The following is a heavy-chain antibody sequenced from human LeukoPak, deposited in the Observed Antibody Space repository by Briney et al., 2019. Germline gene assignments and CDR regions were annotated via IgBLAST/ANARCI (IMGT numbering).Heavy chain of an antibody. D-gene: IGHD5-24*01. V-gene: IGHV1-69*13. CDR2: IIPIFGTA. Sequence: SVKVSCKASGGTFSSYAISLVRQAPGQGLEWMGGIIPIFGTANYAQKFQGRVTTTADESTSTAYMELSSLRSEDTAVYYCARNPQRWLQLPGYFDYWGQGTLVTVSS. CDR3: ARNPQRWLQLPGYFDY. CDR1: GGTFSSYA. J-gene: IGHJ4*02.